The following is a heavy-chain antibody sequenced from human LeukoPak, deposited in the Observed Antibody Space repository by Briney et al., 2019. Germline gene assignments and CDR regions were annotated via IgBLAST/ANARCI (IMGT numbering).Heavy chain of an antibody. Sequence: SETLSLTCTVYGGSLNAYYWSWIRQPPGKGLEWIGEINHSGSTSYNPSLKSRVTISVDTSKNQFSLKLSSVTAADTAVYYCARRGSMTGPPPLWGQGTLVTVSS. D-gene: IGHD6-6*01. V-gene: IGHV4-34*01. CDR1: GGSLNAYY. CDR3: ARRGSMTGPPPL. CDR2: INHSGST. J-gene: IGHJ4*02.